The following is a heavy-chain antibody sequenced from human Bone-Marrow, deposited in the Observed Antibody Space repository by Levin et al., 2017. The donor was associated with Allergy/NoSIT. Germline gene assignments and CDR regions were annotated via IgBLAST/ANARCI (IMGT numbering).Heavy chain of an antibody. J-gene: IGHJ6*03. V-gene: IGHV1-3*01. Sequence: GESLKISCQASGYTIGSFSLLWVRQAPGQGLEWMGWISRVNPNTKYSEKFQDRVTITRDKSANTVYMEVRSLTSDDTAVYYCARGLRATQTVFHYYYMDVWGSGTTVIVSS. CDR2: ISRVNPNT. CDR3: ARGLRATQTVFHYYYMDV. D-gene: IGHD5-12*01. CDR1: GYTIGSFS.